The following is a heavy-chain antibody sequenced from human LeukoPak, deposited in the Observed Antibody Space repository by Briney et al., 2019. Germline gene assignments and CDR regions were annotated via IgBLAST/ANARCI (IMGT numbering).Heavy chain of an antibody. Sequence: SETLSLTCIVSGGSISSTNYFWGWIRQPPGKGLEWIGTMDYSGRTYNNLSLKSPVTITIDTSKNQFSLKLHSVTAADTAVYYCARRYRSGWSFDFWGQGTLVSVSS. CDR2: MDYSGRT. CDR3: ARRYRSGWSFDF. J-gene: IGHJ4*02. D-gene: IGHD6-19*01. CDR1: GGSISSTNYF. V-gene: IGHV4-39*01.